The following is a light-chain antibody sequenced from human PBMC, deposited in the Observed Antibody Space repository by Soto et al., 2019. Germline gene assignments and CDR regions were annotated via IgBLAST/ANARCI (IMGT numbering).Light chain of an antibody. CDR2: AAS. CDR3: QQRYSTPWT. Sequence: DIQMTQSPSSLSASVGDRVTITCRASQSISSYLNWYQQKPGKAPKLLIYAASSLQSGVPSRFSGSGSGTDFTRTISSLQPEDFATYYCQQRYSTPWTFCQGTKVEIK. CDR1: QSISSY. V-gene: IGKV1-39*01. J-gene: IGKJ1*01.